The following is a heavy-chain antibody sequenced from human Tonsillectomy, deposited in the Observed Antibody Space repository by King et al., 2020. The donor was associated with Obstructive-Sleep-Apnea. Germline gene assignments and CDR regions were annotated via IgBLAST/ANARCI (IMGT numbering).Heavy chain of an antibody. D-gene: IGHD3-9*01. CDR2: VSGSGDSI. CDR3: AKKHPSLTGLAY. CDR1: GFTFSSYV. V-gene: IGHV3-23*04. J-gene: IGHJ4*02. Sequence: VQLVESGGGLVQPGGSLRLSCAASGFTFSSYVMSWVRQAPGQGLEWVSGVSGSGDSIYSADSVKGRFTISRDNSKNTLYLQMNSLRAEDTAVYFCAKKHPSLTGLAYWGQGTLVTVSS.